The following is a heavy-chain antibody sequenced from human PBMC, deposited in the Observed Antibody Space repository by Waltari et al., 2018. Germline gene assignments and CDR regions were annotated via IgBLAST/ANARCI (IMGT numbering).Heavy chain of an antibody. CDR2: MSDSGTT. Sequence: QLQLQESGPGLVKPSETLSLTCSVSGVSIISHRHSLVWFRQTPGPGLEWLATMSDSGTTYSSPSLKGRVTISRDTSKNQVSLRLGSVTAADTAVYYCATYIGASIGTAAFDVWGQGTKVTVSS. CDR1: GVSIISHRHS. D-gene: IGHD5-12*01. V-gene: IGHV4-39*01. CDR3: ATYIGASIGTAAFDV. J-gene: IGHJ3*01.